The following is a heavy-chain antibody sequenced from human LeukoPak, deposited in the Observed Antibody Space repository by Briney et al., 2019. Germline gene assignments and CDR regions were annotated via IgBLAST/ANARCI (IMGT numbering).Heavy chain of an antibody. Sequence: ASVKVSCKASGYTFTGYYMHWVRQAPGQGLEWMGWINPNSGGTNYAQKFRGWVTMTRDTSISTAYMELSRLRSDDTAVYYCARDLKDGGLVVPAAPSHGMDVWGKGTTVTVSS. J-gene: IGHJ6*04. V-gene: IGHV1-2*04. CDR1: GYTFTGYY. D-gene: IGHD2-2*01. CDR3: ARDLKDGGLVVPAAPSHGMDV. CDR2: INPNSGGT.